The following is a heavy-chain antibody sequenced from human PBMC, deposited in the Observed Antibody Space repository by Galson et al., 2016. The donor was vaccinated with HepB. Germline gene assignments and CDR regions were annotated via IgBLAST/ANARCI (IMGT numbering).Heavy chain of an antibody. Sequence: SLRLSCAASGFTFEDSAMHWVRQTPGKGLEWVSGISWNSVLIGYADSVRGRFTISRDNAKNSLYLQINSLRAEDTALYYCAEGTDYDALDMWGQGTMVTVSS. V-gene: IGHV3-9*01. D-gene: IGHD3-16*01. CDR3: AEGTDYDALDM. J-gene: IGHJ3*02. CDR2: ISWNSVLI. CDR1: GFTFEDSA.